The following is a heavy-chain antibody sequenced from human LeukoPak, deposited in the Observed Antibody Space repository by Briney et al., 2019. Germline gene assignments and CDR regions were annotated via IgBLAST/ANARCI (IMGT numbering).Heavy chain of an antibody. D-gene: IGHD3-3*01. CDR3: AREYYDFWSGPDYYCYGMDV. J-gene: IGHJ6*02. CDR1: GGSISSYY. V-gene: IGHV4-59*01. CDR2: IYYSGST. Sequence: SETLSLTCTVSGGSISSYYWSWIRQPPGKGLEWVGYIYYSGSTNYNPSLKSRVTISVDTSKNQFSLKLISVTAADTAVYYCAREYYDFWSGPDYYCYGMDVRGQGTTVTVSS.